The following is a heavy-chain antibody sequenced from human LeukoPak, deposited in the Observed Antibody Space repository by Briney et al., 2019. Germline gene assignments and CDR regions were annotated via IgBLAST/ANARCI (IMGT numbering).Heavy chain of an antibody. D-gene: IGHD7-27*01. CDR2: ISYDGSNK. J-gene: IGHJ4*02. Sequence: QSGGSLRLSCAASGFTFSSYAMHWVRQAPGKGLEWVAVISYDGSNKYYADSVKGRFTISRDNSKNTLYLQMNSLRAEDTAVYYCVRDGAHWDLDYWGQGTLVTVSS. CDR3: VRDGAHWDLDY. V-gene: IGHV3-30-3*01. CDR1: GFTFSSYA.